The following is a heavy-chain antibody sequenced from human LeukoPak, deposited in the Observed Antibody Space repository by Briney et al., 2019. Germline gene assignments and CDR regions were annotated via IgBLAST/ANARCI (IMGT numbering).Heavy chain of an antibody. D-gene: IGHD6-13*01. CDR3: AKDSIAAAGTDY. V-gene: IGHV3-30*02. Sequence: GGSLRLSCAASGFTFSNYGMHWVRQAPGKGLEWVAFIHFDGTTKFYADSVKGRFTISRDNSQNTVSLQVNNLRTEDTAVYYCAKDSIAAAGTDYWGQGTLVTVSS. CDR1: GFTFSNYG. CDR2: IHFDGTTK. J-gene: IGHJ4*02.